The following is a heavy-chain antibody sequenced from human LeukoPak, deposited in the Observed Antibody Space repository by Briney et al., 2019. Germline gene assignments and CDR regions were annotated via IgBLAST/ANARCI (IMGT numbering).Heavy chain of an antibody. CDR3: VRRESQRGYSYGPDLYYFDS. Sequence: ASVKVSCKASGGTFCTYSLSWVRQAPGQGLECLGGIIPIFGTPIYAQRFQGRVTITADDSTRTAYMELRSLRFDDTAVYYCVRRESQRGYSYGPDLYYFDSWGQGTLVTVSS. V-gene: IGHV1-69*13. CDR1: GGTFCTYS. CDR2: IIPIFGTP. J-gene: IGHJ4*02. D-gene: IGHD5-18*01.